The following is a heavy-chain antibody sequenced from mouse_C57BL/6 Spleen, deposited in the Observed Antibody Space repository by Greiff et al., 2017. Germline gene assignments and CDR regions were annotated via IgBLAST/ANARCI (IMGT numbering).Heavy chain of an antibody. CDR2: ISYDGSN. J-gene: IGHJ2*01. V-gene: IGHV3-6*01. CDR3: ALLRGYFDY. CDR1: GYSITSGYY. Sequence: EVKLMESGPGLVKPSQSLSLTCSVTGYSITSGYYWNWIRQFPGNKLEWMGYISYDGSNNYNPSLKNRISITRDTSKNQFFLKLNSVTTEDTATYYCALLRGYFDYWGQGTTLTVSS. D-gene: IGHD1-1*01.